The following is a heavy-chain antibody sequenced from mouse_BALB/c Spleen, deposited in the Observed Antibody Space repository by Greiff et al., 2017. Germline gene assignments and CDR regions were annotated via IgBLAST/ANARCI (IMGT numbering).Heavy chain of an antibody. CDR2: IYPSDSYT. D-gene: IGHD1-1*01. J-gene: IGHJ4*01. V-gene: IGHV1-69*02. CDR3: TKADYYGSSYNYAMDY. CDR1: GYTFTSYW. Sequence: QVQLQQPGAELVRPGASVKLSCKASGYTFTSYWINWVKQRPGQGLEWIGNIYPSDSYTNYNQKFKDKATLTVDKSSSTAYMQLSSPTSEDSAVYYCTKADYYGSSYNYAMDYWGQGASVTVSS.